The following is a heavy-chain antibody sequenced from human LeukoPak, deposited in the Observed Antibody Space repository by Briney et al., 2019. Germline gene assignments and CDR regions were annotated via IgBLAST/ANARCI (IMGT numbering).Heavy chain of an antibody. CDR2: MNPNSGNT. CDR1: GYTFTSYD. CDR3: ARGKLRITIFGVVIAPGGWFDP. V-gene: IGHV1-8*03. D-gene: IGHD3-3*01. J-gene: IGHJ5*02. Sequence: ASVKVSCKASGYTFTSYDINWVRQATGQGLEWMGWMNPNSGNTGYAQKFQGRVTITRNTSISTAYMELSSLRSEDTAVYYCARGKLRITIFGVVIAPGGWFDPWGQGTLVTVSS.